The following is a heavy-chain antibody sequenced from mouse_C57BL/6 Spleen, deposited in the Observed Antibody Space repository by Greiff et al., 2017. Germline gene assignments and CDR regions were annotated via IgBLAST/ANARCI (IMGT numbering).Heavy chain of an antibody. CDR1: GYAFSSSW. V-gene: IGHV1-82*01. CDR2: IYPGDGDT. J-gene: IGHJ4*01. CDR3: ARSGYDDAMDY. D-gene: IGHD2-2*01. Sequence: VQLVESGPELVKPGASVKISCKASGYAFSSSWMNWVKQRPGKGLEWIGRIYPGDGDTNYNGKFKGKATLTADKSSSTAYMQLSSLTSEDSAVYVCARSGYDDAMDYWGQGTSVTVSS.